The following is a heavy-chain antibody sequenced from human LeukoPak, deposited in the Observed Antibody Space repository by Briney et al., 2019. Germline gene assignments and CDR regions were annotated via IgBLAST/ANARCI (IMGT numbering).Heavy chain of an antibody. J-gene: IGHJ4*02. CDR3: AKDGHYDSSGYYYFAS. CDR2: ISGTGGGT. V-gene: IGHV3-23*01. CDR1: DFTFSNYA. D-gene: IGHD3-22*01. Sequence: QPGGSLRLSCAASDFTFSNYAMSWVRQAPGKGLEWVSGISGTGGGTFYADSVKGRFTISRDNSKNTVFLQMNSLRVEDTAVYYCAKDGHYDSSGYYYFASWAQGTLVTVSS.